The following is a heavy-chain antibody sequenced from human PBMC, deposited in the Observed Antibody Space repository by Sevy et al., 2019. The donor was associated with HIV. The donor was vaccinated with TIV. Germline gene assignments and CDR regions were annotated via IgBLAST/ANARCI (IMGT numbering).Heavy chain of an antibody. V-gene: IGHV4-59*01. D-gene: IGHD5-12*01. Sequence: SETLSLTCTVSGGSISSYCWSWIRQPPGKGLEWIGIIYYSGSTNYNPSLRSRVTISVDTSKNQFSLKLSSVTAADTAVYYCARDRGYSGYDYDYWGQGTLVTVSS. J-gene: IGHJ4*02. CDR3: ARDRGYSGYDYDY. CDR1: GGSISSYC. CDR2: IYYSGST.